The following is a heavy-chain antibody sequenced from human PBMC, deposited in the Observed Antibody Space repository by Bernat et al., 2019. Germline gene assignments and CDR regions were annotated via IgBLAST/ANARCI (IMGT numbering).Heavy chain of an antibody. Sequence: EVQLVESGGGLVKPGGSLRLSCEVSGFTFSIYSMNWVRQAPGKGLEWVSSIGSTGSYIYYADSVKGRFTISRDNAKNSLYLQMNSLRAEDTAVYYCARADRPTTVTTWVDYYYYYGMDVWGQGTTVTVSS. V-gene: IGHV3-21*01. CDR2: IGSTGSYI. J-gene: IGHJ6*02. D-gene: IGHD4-17*01. CDR1: GFTFSIYS. CDR3: ARADRPTTVTTWVDYYYYYGMDV.